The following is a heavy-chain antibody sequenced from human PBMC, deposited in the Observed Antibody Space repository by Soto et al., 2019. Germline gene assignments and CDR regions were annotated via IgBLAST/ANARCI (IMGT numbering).Heavy chain of an antibody. V-gene: IGHV1-69*13. J-gene: IGHJ1*01. D-gene: IGHD5-12*01. CDR3: AREGSGYNW. Sequence: SVKVSCKASGGSFSSFGSSWERQAPGQGLEWMGGIIPVFGRPNYAQRFRGRLTITADESTNTVYLELIDLRSEDTAVYYCAREGSGYNWWGQGTQVTVSS. CDR2: IIPVFGRP. CDR1: GGSFSSFG.